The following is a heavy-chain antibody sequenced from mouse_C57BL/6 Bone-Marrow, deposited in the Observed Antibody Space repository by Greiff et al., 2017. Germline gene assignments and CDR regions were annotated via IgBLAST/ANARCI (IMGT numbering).Heavy chain of an antibody. Sequence: QVQLQQPGAELVKPGASVKLSCKASGYTFTSYRMHWVKQRPGQGLEWIGMIHPNSGSTNYNEKFKSKATLTVDKSSSTAYMQLSSLTSEDSAVYYCARSRSYDGRFAYWGQGTLVTVSA. CDR3: ARSRSYDGRFAY. CDR2: IHPNSGST. V-gene: IGHV1-64*01. D-gene: IGHD2-3*01. J-gene: IGHJ3*01. CDR1: GYTFTSYR.